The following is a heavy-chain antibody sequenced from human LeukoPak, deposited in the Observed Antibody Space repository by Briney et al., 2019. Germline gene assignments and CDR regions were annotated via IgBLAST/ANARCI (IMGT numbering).Heavy chain of an antibody. CDR3: ARGPKGIYDSSGYYYECY. D-gene: IGHD3-22*01. CDR2: IYSGGST. J-gene: IGHJ4*02. CDR1: GFTVSSNY. Sequence: GGSLRLSCAASGFTVSSNYMSWVRQAPGKGLEWVSVIYSGGSTYYADSVKGRFTISRDNSKNTLYLQMNSLRAEDTAVYYCARGPKGIYDSSGYYYECYWGQGTLVTVYS. V-gene: IGHV3-66*02.